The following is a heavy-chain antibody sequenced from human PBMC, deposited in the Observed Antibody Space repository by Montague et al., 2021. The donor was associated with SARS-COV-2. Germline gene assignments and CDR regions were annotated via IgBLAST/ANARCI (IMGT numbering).Heavy chain of an antibody. CDR2: TYYRSKWDS. V-gene: IGHV6-1*01. CDR1: GDSVASQSGA. J-gene: IGHJ3*02. CDR3: ASSGITLTGLDAFDI. Sequence: CAISGDSVASQSGAWNWNRQSPSRGLEWLGRTYYRSKWDSDYAESVKRRLVITPDTSKNQVSLQLNSVIPEDTAVYFCASSGITLTGLDAFDIWGQGTMVTVSS. D-gene: IGHD3-9*01.